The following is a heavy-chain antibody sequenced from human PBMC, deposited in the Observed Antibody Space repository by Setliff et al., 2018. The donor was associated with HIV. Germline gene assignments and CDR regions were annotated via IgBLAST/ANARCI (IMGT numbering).Heavy chain of an antibody. J-gene: IGHJ6*03. CDR2: ISPSGDRT. CDR1: GYTFTDNY. CDR3: ARCGAGEWHLYMDV. D-gene: IGHD3-16*01. V-gene: IGHV1-46*01. Sequence: ASVKVSCKASGYTFTDNYIHWVRQAPGQGLEWMGIISPSGDRTTYAQRFRGRVTMTSDTSTGTVYMELSSLRSEDTAVYYCARCGAGEWHLYMDVWGKGTAVTVSS.